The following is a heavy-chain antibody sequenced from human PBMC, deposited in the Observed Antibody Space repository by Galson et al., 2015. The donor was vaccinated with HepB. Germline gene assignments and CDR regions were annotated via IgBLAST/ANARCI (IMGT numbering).Heavy chain of an antibody. CDR2: IGRSGVII. CDR3: ARDVPIGTPYGWFAP. V-gene: IGHV3-48*02. D-gene: IGHD4-17*01. Sequence: SLRLSCAASGFTFSSYRMNWVRQAPGKGLEWVSYIGRSGVIIYYADSVKGRFTISRDNVKNLLYLQMNSLRDEDTAVYYCARDVPIGTPYGWFAPWGQGTLVTVSS. CDR1: GFTFSSYR. J-gene: IGHJ5*02.